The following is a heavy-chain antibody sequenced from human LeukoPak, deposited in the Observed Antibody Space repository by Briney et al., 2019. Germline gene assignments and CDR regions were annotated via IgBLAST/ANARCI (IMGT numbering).Heavy chain of an antibody. J-gene: IGHJ6*02. Sequence: ASVKVSCKASGDTFSSYAVSWVRQAPGQGLECMGRIIPILSIANYAQKFQGRVTITADKSTSTAYMELSSLRSEDTAVYFCASSNGVVWGQGTTVTVSS. V-gene: IGHV1-69*04. D-gene: IGHD3-3*01. CDR1: GDTFSSYA. CDR3: ASSNGVV. CDR2: IIPILSIA.